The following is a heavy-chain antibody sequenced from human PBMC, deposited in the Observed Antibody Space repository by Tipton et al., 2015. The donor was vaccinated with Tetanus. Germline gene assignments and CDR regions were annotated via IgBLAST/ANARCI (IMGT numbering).Heavy chain of an antibody. Sequence: LRLSCSVSGAFSSSYYWGWIRQAPGKGLEWIGYIFYSGSTNYNPSVKSRVSISLETSKRQVSLTVNSVNAADTAVYYCARGQLLSRDWFDPWGQGTLVTVSS. CDR2: IFYSGST. CDR1: GAFSSSYY. D-gene: IGHD2-2*01. V-gene: IGHV4-59*01. J-gene: IGHJ5*02. CDR3: ARGQLLSRDWFDP.